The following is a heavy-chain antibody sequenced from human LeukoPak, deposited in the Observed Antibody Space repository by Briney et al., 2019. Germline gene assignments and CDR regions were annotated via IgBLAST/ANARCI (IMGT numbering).Heavy chain of an antibody. Sequence: GGSLRLSCAASGFTVSNNYMSWVRQAPGKGLEWVSVIHSGGTTNYADSVQGRFTISRDNSKTTVYLHMNSLRAEDTAVYYCARDSDSGYGPFAPWGQGTLVTVSS. CDR1: GFTVSNNY. J-gene: IGHJ5*02. D-gene: IGHD5-12*01. CDR3: ARDSDSGYGPFAP. V-gene: IGHV3-53*01. CDR2: IHSGGTT.